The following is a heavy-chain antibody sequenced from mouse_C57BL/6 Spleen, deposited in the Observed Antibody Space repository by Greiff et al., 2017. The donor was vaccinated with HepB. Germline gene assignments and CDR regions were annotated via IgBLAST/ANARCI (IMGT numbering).Heavy chain of an antibody. Sequence: QVQLQQSGAELVKPGASVKLSCKASGYTFTSYWMHWVKQRPGQGLEWIGMIHPNSGSTNYNEKFKSKATLTVDKSSSTAYMQLSSLTSEDSAVYYCASNYGSSFRYFDVWGTGTTVTVSS. CDR3: ASNYGSSFRYFDV. CDR1: GYTFTSYW. J-gene: IGHJ1*03. D-gene: IGHD1-1*01. CDR2: IHPNSGST. V-gene: IGHV1-64*01.